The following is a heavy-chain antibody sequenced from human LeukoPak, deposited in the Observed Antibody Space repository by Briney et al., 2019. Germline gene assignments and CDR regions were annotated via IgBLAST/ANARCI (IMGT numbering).Heavy chain of an antibody. J-gene: IGHJ4*02. CDR1: GFIFDDYG. CDR2: IRYDGSNK. V-gene: IGHV3-30*02. CDR3: AKESVSYCSSTSCYCVSPFDY. Sequence: PGGSLRLSCAASGFIFDDYGMSWVRQAPGKGLEWVAFIRYDGSNKYYADSVKGRFTISRDNSKNTLYLQMNSLRAEDTAVYYCAKESVSYCSSTSCYCVSPFDYWGQGTLVTVSS. D-gene: IGHD2-2*01.